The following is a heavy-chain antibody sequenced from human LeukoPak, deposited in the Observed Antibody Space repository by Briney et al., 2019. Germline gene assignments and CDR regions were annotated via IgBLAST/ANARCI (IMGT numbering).Heavy chain of an antibody. CDR1: GGTFSSYA. V-gene: IGHV1-69*05. CDR2: IIPIFGTA. D-gene: IGHD4-11*01. Sequence: VASVKVSCKASGGTFSSYAISWVRQAPGQGLEWMGGIIPIFGTANYAQKFQGRVTITTDESTSTAYMELSSLRSEDTAVYYCARAEVEVTTHNWFDPWGQGTLVTVSS. CDR3: ARAEVEVTTHNWFDP. J-gene: IGHJ5*02.